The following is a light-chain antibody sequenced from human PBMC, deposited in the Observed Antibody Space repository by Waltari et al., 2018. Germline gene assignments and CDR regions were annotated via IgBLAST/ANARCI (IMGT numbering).Light chain of an antibody. CDR2: EVN. J-gene: IGLJ2*01. CDR3: SSYTSNTTPI. Sequence: QSALTQPASVTGSPGQSITISCTETSSDLRGVDFVSWYQHHPGKAPKLLIYEVNKRPSGVSPGFSGSSSGNTASLTISGLQPEDEADYYCSSYTSNTTPIFGGGTKLTVL. V-gene: IGLV2-14*01. CDR1: SSDLRGVDF.